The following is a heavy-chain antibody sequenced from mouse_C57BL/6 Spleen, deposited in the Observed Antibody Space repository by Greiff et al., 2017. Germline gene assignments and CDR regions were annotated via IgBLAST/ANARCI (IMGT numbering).Heavy chain of an antibody. Sequence: VQGVESGPGLVAPSQSLSITCTVSGFSLTSYGVDWVRQPPGKGLEWLGVIWGGGSTNYNSALMSRLSISKDNSKSQVFLKMNSLQTDDTGMYYCAKKADCDGGGYYYAMDYWGQGTSVTVSS. CDR1: GFSLTSYG. V-gene: IGHV2-9*01. CDR2: IWGGGST. J-gene: IGHJ4*01. CDR3: AKKADCDGGGYYYAMDY. D-gene: IGHD2-4*01.